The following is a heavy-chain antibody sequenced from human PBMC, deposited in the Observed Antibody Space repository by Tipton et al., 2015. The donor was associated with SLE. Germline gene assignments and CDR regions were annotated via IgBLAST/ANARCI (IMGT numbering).Heavy chain of an antibody. Sequence: GSLRLSCAASGFTVSNYEMIWVRQAPGKGLEWVSDIGIRVDVISYADAVKGRFTISRDNTKNSLFLLMNSLRAEDTAVYYCASSGARRFEFWSGPEVDSWGQGTLVTVSS. CDR1: GFTVSNYE. V-gene: IGHV3-48*03. J-gene: IGHJ4*02. D-gene: IGHD3-3*01. CDR2: IGIRVDVI. CDR3: ASSGARRFEFWSGPEVDS.